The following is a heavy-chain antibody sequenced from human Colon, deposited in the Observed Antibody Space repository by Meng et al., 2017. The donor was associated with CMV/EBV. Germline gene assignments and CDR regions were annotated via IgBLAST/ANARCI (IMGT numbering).Heavy chain of an antibody. CDR2: IDPGSSYT. Sequence: ASLRLSCAAAGFTFSNYSRGWVRQAPGKGLEWVSYIDPGSSYTYYADSVRGRFTISRENAKNSLYLQWSRLRAEDTAVYYCACFRLGGLSTDYWGKGTLVTVSS. V-gene: IGHV3-21*01. CDR1: GFTFSNYS. D-gene: IGHD3-16*02. J-gene: IGHJ4*02. CDR3: ACFRLGGLSTDY.